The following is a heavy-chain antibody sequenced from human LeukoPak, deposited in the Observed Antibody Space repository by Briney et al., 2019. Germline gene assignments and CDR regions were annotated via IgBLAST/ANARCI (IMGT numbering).Heavy chain of an antibody. CDR2: INPSSGGT. CDR3: ASIAAALNWFDP. J-gene: IGHJ5*02. D-gene: IGHD6-13*01. Sequence: ASVKVSCTASGYTFTGYYMHWVRQAPGQGLEWMGWINPSSGGTNYAQKFQGRVTMTRDTSISTAYMELSRLRSDDTAVYYWASIAAALNWFDPWGQGTLVTVSS. CDR1: GYTFTGYY. V-gene: IGHV1-2*02.